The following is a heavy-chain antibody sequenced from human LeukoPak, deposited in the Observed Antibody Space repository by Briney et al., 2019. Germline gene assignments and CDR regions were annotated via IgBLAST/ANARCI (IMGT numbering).Heavy chain of an antibody. CDR2: IRGSGAST. J-gene: IGHJ1*01. D-gene: IGHD5-18*01. Sequence: GGSLRLSCGASGFTFSSHAMSWVRQAPGKGLEWVSFIRGSGASTYYADSVKGRFTISRDNSKSTLYLQMNSLRAEDTAVYYCAKVGYTYGYRTPPEYFQHWGQGTLVTVSS. V-gene: IGHV3-23*01. CDR3: AKVGYTYGYRTPPEYFQH. CDR1: GFTFSSHA.